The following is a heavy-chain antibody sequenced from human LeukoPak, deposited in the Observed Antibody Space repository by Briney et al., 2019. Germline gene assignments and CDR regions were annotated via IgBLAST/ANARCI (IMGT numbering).Heavy chain of an antibody. CDR3: ARYPYYYDSSGYYYFDY. V-gene: IGHV4-31*03. D-gene: IGHD3-22*01. J-gene: IGHJ4*02. CDR1: GGSISSGGYY. Sequence: PSQTLSLTCTVSGGSISSGGYYWSWIRQHPGKGLEWIGYIYYSGSTNYNPSLKSRVTISVDTSKNQFSLKLSSVTAADTAVYYCARYPYYYDSSGYYYFDYWGQGTLVTVSS. CDR2: IYYSGST.